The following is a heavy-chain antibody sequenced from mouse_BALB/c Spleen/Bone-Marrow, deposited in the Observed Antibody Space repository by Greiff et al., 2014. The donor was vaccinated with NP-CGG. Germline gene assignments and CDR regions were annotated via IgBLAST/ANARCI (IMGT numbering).Heavy chain of an antibody. V-gene: IGHV1-9*01. CDR2: ILPGNGST. CDR1: GYTFSSYW. Sequence: VQLQQSGAELMKPGASVKISCKASGYTFSSYWIEWVKQRPGHGLEWIGEILPGNGSTNYNEKFKGKATFTADTSSNTAYMQLSNLTSEDSAVYYCAKGYAMDYWGQGTSVTVSS. CDR3: AKGYAMDY. J-gene: IGHJ4*01.